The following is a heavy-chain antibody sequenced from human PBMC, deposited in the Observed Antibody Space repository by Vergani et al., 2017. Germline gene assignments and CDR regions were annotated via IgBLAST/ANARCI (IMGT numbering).Heavy chain of an antibody. CDR3: ARGSNYYYYMDV. Sequence: EVQLVESGGGLVQPGGSLRLSCAASGFTFSSYSMNWVRQAPGKGLEWVSYISSSGSTIYYADSVKGRFTISRDNAKNSLYLQMNSLRAEDTAVYYCARGSNYYYYMDVWGKGTTVTVSS. CDR1: GFTFSSYS. CDR2: ISSSGSTI. J-gene: IGHJ6*03. V-gene: IGHV3-48*04.